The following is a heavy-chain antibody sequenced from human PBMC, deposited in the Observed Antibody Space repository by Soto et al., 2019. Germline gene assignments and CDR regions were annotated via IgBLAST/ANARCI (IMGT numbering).Heavy chain of an antibody. CDR3: ARDRTHYGMDV. CDR1: GYTFTSYD. CDR2: MNPNSGNT. Sequence: QVQLVQSGAEVKKPGASVKVSCKASGYTFTSYDINWVRQATGQGLEWMGWMNPNSGNTGYAQKFQGRVTMTRTTSISTVYMELNSLRSDDTAVYYCARDRTHYGMDVWGQGTTVTVSS. V-gene: IGHV1-8*01. J-gene: IGHJ6*02.